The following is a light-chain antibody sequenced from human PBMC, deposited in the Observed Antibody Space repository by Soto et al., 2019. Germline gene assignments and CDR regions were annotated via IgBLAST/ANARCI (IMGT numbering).Light chain of an antibody. Sequence: IVMTQSPATLSVSPGERATFSCRASQNIRTNLAWYQQKAGQAPRLLIYDASNRATGIPARFSGSVSGTDFTLTISSLEPEDFAVYYCQQRSNWRWLTFGGGTKVDIK. V-gene: IGKV3-11*01. CDR1: QNIRTN. CDR3: QQRSNWRWLT. CDR2: DAS. J-gene: IGKJ4*01.